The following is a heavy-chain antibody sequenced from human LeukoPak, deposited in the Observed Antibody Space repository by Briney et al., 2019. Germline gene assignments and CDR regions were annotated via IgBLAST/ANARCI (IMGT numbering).Heavy chain of an antibody. D-gene: IGHD2-21*02. J-gene: IGHJ4*02. CDR2: INHSGST. V-gene: IGHV4-34*01. CDR3: ASLAYCGGDCYPLPDY. CDR1: GGSFSGYY. Sequence: PSETLSLTCAVYGGSFSGYYWSWIRQPPGKGLEWIWEINHSGSTNYNPSLKSRVTISVDTSKNQFSLKLSSVTAADTAVYYCASLAYCGGDCYPLPDYWGQGTLVTVSS.